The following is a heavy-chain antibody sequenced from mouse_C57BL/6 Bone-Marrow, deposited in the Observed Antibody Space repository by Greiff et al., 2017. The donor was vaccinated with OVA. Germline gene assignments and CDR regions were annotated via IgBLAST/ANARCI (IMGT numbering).Heavy chain of an antibody. J-gene: IGHJ4*01. CDR1: GFSLTSYG. CDR2: IWSDGST. D-gene: IGHD1-1*01. Sequence: VQLQQSGPGLVAPSQSLSITCTVSGFSLTSYGVHWVRQPPGKGLEWLVVIWSDGSTTYNSALKSRLSISKDNSKSQVFLKMNSLQTDDTAMYYCARQDYVDYYAMDYWGQGTSVTVSS. CDR3: ARQDYVDYYAMDY. V-gene: IGHV2-6-1*01.